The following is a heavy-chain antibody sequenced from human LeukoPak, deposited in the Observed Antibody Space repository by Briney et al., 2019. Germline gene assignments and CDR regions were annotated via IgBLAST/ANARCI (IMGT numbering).Heavy chain of an antibody. V-gene: IGHV4-4*07. D-gene: IGHD1-7*01. CDR1: GGTIRSYN. J-gene: IGHJ4*02. Sequence: TETLSLTCTVSGGTIRSYNWNWIRQPAGKPLQWIGRVYVGGNPSYSPYLKSRVSTSLDTSTNQLSLMLTSVTAADTAVYYCARGNYDLQFDFWGQGTLVTVSS. CDR3: ARGNYDLQFDF. CDR2: VYVGGNP.